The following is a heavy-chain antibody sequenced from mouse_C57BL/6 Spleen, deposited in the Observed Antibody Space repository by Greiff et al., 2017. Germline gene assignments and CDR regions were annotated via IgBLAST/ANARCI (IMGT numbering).Heavy chain of an antibody. V-gene: IGHV3-6*01. Sequence: DVKLVESGPGLVKPSQSLSLTCSVTGYSITSGYYWNWIRQFPGNKLEWMGYISYDGSNNYNPSLKNRISITRDTSKNQFFLKLNSVTTEDTATYYCALIYYGNYVAYWGQGTLVTVSA. CDR1: GYSITSGYY. CDR3: ALIYYGNYVAY. J-gene: IGHJ3*01. CDR2: ISYDGSN. D-gene: IGHD2-1*01.